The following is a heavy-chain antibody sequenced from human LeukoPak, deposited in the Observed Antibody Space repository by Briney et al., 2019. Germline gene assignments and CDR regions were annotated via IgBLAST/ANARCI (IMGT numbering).Heavy chain of an antibody. CDR1: GGSISSYY. J-gene: IGHJ4*02. CDR3: AGHHPRNTVDF. CDR2: ISDIGSI. Sequence: SETLSLTCTVSGGSISSYYWSWIRQPPGKGLEWIAYISDIGSINYNPSLKSRVTISLDTSKNQFSLKLSSVTAADTAVFYCAGHHPRNTVDFWGQGTLVTVSS. D-gene: IGHD2-8*02. V-gene: IGHV4-59*08.